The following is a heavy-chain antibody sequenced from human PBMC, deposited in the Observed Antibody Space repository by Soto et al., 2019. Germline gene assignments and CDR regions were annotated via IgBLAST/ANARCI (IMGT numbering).Heavy chain of an antibody. V-gene: IGHV4-59*12. Sequence: SETLSLTCTVYGDSISSYYWSWIRQPPGKGLEWIGYISFTGSTIYDPSLESRTTISLDTSKNQVSLKLKSVTAADTAVYFCASVGELPVLFDPWGRGTLVLVSA. D-gene: IGHD3-10*01. CDR1: GDSISSYY. J-gene: IGHJ5*02. CDR2: ISFTGST. CDR3: ASVGELPVLFDP.